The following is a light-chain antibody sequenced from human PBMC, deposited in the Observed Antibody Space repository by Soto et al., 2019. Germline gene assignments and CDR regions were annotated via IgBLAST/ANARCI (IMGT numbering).Light chain of an antibody. CDR1: SSDVGGYNY. V-gene: IGLV2-14*01. CDR3: SSHTISSTSPMV. Sequence: QSVLTQPASVSGSPGQSITISCTGTSSDVGGYNYVSWYQQHPGKAPKLMIYDVSNRPSGVSNRFSGSKSGNTASLTISGFQAEDEADYYCSSHTISSTSPMVFGGGTKPTVL. J-gene: IGLJ2*01. CDR2: DVS.